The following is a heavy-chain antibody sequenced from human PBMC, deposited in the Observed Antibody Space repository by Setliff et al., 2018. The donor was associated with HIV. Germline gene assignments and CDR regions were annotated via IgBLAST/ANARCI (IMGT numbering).Heavy chain of an antibody. CDR3: ARLRAAGTVHYFDP. V-gene: IGHV4-39*01. J-gene: IGHJ5*02. CDR2: IYYGGTT. CDR1: GVSVSSGGYF. Sequence: PSETLSLTCSVSGVSVSSGGYFWGWIRQPPGKGLEWLGNIGNIYYGGTTYYNPSLKGRITISVFTSSQQLSLTLTSVTPADTAVYYCARLRAAGTVHYFDPWGQGTQVTVSS. D-gene: IGHD6-13*01.